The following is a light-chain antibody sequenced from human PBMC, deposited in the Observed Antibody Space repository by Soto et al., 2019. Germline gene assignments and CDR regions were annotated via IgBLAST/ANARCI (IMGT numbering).Light chain of an antibody. CDR2: EDN. Sequence: NFMLTQPHSVSESPGKTVTISCTRSSGSIASNYVQWYQQRPGSAPTTVIYEDNQRPSGAPDRFSGSIDSSSNSASLTISGLKTEDEADYYCQSYDSSNLHVVFGGGTKLTVL. J-gene: IGLJ2*01. CDR1: SGSIASNY. CDR3: QSYDSSNLHVV. V-gene: IGLV6-57*04.